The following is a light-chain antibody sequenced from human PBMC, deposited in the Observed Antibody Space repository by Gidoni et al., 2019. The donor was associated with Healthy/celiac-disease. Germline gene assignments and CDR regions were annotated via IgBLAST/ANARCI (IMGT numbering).Light chain of an antibody. CDR2: GAS. CDR3: QQYSNSPRT. Sequence: IVLTQSPGTLSLSPGERATLSCRASQSVSSSYLAWYQQRPGQAPRLLIFGASSRATGIPDRFSGSGSGTDFTLTISSLEPEDFAVYYCQQYSNSPRTFGQGTKVEIK. V-gene: IGKV3-20*01. J-gene: IGKJ1*01. CDR1: QSVSSSY.